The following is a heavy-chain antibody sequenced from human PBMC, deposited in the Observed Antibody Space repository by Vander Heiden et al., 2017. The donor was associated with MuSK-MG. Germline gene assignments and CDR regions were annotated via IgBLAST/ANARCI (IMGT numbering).Heavy chain of an antibody. D-gene: IGHD2-2*02. V-gene: IGHV1-8*01. Sequence: QVQLVQSGAEVKKPGASVKVSCKASGYTFTSYDINWVRQATGQGLEWMGWMNPNSGNTGYAQKFQGRVTMTRNTSISTAYMELSSLRSEDTAVYYCARGARYCSSTSCYTYYYYGMDVWCQGTTVTVSS. J-gene: IGHJ6*02. CDR3: ARGARYCSSTSCYTYYYYGMDV. CDR2: MNPNSGNT. CDR1: GYTFTSYD.